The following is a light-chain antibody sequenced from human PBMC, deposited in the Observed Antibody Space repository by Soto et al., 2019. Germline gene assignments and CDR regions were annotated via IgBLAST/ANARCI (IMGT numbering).Light chain of an antibody. CDR2: EVS. CDR1: SSDVGGYNY. CDR3: SSYTSSSTYV. J-gene: IGLJ1*01. Sequence: QSVLTQPASVSGSPGQSFTISCTGTSSDVGGYNYVSWYQQHPGKDPKLMIYEVSNRPSGVSNRFSGSKSGNTASLTISGLQAEDEADYYCSSYTSSSTYVFGTGTKVTVL. V-gene: IGLV2-14*01.